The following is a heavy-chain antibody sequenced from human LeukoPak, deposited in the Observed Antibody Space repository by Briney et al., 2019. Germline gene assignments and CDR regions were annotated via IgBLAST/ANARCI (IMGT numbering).Heavy chain of an antibody. CDR2: IKEDGSGK. J-gene: IGHJ4*02. CDR3: AREIGSAARGR. Sequence: GGSLRLSCAPSGFTFDSYWMSWVRQAPGKGLEWVANIKEDGSGKYYVDSVKGRFTISRDNAKNSVYLQMNSLRAKDTAAYYCAREIGSAARGRWGQGTLVTVSS. V-gene: IGHV3-7*03. CDR1: GFTFDSYW. D-gene: IGHD6-13*01.